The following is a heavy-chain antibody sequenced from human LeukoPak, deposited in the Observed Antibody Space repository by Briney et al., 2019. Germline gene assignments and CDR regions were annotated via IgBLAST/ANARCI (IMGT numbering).Heavy chain of an antibody. D-gene: IGHD2-2*01. CDR3: ARDIVVVPAAWTQTRVAFDI. V-gene: IGHV1-69*04. CDR1: GYTFTGYY. Sequence: ASVKVSCKASGYTFTGYYMHWVRQAPGQGLEWMGRIIPILGIANYAQKFQGRVTITADKSTSTAYMELSSLRSEDTAVYYCARDIVVVPAAWTQTRVAFDIWGQGTMVTVSS. CDR2: IIPILGIA. J-gene: IGHJ3*02.